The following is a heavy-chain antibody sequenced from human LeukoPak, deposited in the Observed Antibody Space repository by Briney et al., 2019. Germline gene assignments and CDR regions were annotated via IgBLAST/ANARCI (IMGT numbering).Heavy chain of an antibody. D-gene: IGHD6-19*01. V-gene: IGHV4-4*07. CDR3: ARDFDAPNSGWFDY. Sequence: SGTLSLTCAVSGGSISSSNWWSWIRQPAGKGLEWIGLIYTSGSTNYNPSLKSRVTMSVDTSKNQFSLKLSSVTAADTAVYYCARDFDAPNSGWFDYWGQGTLVTVSS. CDR1: GGSISSSNW. J-gene: IGHJ4*02. CDR2: IYTSGST.